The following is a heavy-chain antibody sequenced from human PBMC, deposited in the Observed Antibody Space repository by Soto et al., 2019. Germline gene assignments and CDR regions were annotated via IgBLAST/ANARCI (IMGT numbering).Heavy chain of an antibody. V-gene: IGHV3-23*01. CDR1: GFTFSSYA. CDR2: ISGSGGST. D-gene: IGHD5-18*01. J-gene: IGHJ4*02. CDR3: AKDRRRGYSYGYPVGY. Sequence: GGSLRLSCAASGFTFSSYAMSWVRQAPGKGLEWVSAISGSGGSTYYADSVKGRFTISRDNSKNTLYLQMNSLRAEDTAVYYCAKDRRRGYSYGYPVGYWGQGTLVTVSS.